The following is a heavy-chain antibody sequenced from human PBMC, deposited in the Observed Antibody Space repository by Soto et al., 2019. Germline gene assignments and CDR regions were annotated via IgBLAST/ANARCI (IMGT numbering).Heavy chain of an antibody. Sequence: GGSLRLSCAASGFTFSSYAMSWVRQAPGKGLEWVSAISGSGGSTYYADSVKGRFTISRDNSKNTLYLQMNSLRAEDTAVYYCAKAPQMTMRALMVPALYYFDYWGQGTLVTVSS. D-gene: IGHD2-8*01. CDR3: AKAPQMTMRALMVPALYYFDY. CDR1: GFTFSSYA. J-gene: IGHJ4*02. CDR2: ISGSGGST. V-gene: IGHV3-23*01.